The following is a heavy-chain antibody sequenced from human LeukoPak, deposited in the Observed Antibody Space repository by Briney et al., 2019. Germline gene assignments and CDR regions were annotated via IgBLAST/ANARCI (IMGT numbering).Heavy chain of an antibody. CDR1: GYAFTSYD. V-gene: IGHV1-8*01. D-gene: IGHD3-3*01. J-gene: IGHJ4*02. CDR3: ARGLNYDFWSGYAIDY. Sequence: ASVKVSCKASGYAFTSYDINWVRQATGQGLEWMGWMNPNSGNTGYAQKFQGRVTMARNTSISTAYMELSSLRSEDTAVYYCARGLNYDFWSGYAIDYWGQGTLVTVSS. CDR2: MNPNSGNT.